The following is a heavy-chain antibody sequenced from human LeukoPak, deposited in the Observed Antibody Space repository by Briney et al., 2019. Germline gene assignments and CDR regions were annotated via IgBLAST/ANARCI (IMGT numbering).Heavy chain of an antibody. CDR3: AGSYCSGGSCYQGSNWFDP. CDR1: GYTFTDYY. V-gene: IGHV1-2*02. Sequence: ASVKVSCKASGYTFTDYYMHWVRQAPGQGLEWMGWINPNSGGTNYAQKFQGRVTMTRDTSISTAYMELSRLRSDDTAVYYCAGSYCSGGSCYQGSNWFDPWGQGTLVTVSS. D-gene: IGHD2-15*01. CDR2: INPNSGGT. J-gene: IGHJ5*02.